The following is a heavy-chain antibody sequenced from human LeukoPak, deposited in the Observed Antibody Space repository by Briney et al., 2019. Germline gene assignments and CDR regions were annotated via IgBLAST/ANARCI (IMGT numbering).Heavy chain of an antibody. D-gene: IGHD2-15*01. V-gene: IGHV3-23*01. Sequence: GGSLRLSCAVSGFTFSSYGMSWVRQAPGKGLEWVSAISGNGSNTYYADSVKGRFTISRDTSNNMLFLQMNSLRAGDTAIYYCAKGGSAGGPNWFDPWGQGTLVTVSS. CDR2: ISGNGSNT. CDR1: GFTFSSYG. J-gene: IGHJ5*02. CDR3: AKGGSAGGPNWFDP.